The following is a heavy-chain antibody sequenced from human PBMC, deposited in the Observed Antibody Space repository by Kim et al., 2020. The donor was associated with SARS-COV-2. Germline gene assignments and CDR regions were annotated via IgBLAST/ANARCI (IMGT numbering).Heavy chain of an antibody. Sequence: GGSLRLSCAASGFTFSSSGMHWVRQAPGKGLEWVAVISYAGSNTYYADSVQGRFTISRDNSKNTLYLQMNSLRAEDTAVYYCAKDFYYYDSSGQGFAFDIWGQGTMVTGSS. CDR3: AKDFYYYDSSGQGFAFDI. CDR1: GFTFSSSG. J-gene: IGHJ3*02. CDR2: ISYAGSNT. V-gene: IGHV3-30*18. D-gene: IGHD3-22*01.